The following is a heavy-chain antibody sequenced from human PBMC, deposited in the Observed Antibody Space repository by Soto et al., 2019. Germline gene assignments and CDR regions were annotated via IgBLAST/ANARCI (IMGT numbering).Heavy chain of an antibody. CDR1: GYTFTNYG. V-gene: IGHV1-18*01. D-gene: IGHD4-17*01. Sequence: QVQLVQSGAEVKQPGASVKVSCKASGYTFTNYGFTWVRQAPGQGLEWLGWISPYNGNTTYAQKVQGILTMTTDTSTSTANMEPTSLRSDDTALYYCARTTVTASYYYMDVWGKGSTVTVSS. J-gene: IGHJ6*03. CDR2: ISPYNGNT. CDR3: ARTTVTASYYYMDV.